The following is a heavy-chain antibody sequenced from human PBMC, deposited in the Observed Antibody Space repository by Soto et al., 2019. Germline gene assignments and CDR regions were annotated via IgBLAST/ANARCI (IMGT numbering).Heavy chain of an antibody. CDR2: ISAYNGNT. CDR3: ARDQRLGELSLLYFYYYYYGMDV. Sequence: ASVKVSCKASGCTFTSYGISWVRQAPGQGLEWMGWISAYNGNTNYAQKLQGRVTMTTDTSTSTAYMELRSLRSDDTAVYYCARDQRLGELSLLYFYYYYYGMDVWGQGTTVTVSS. CDR1: GCTFTSYG. J-gene: IGHJ6*02. V-gene: IGHV1-18*01. D-gene: IGHD3-16*02.